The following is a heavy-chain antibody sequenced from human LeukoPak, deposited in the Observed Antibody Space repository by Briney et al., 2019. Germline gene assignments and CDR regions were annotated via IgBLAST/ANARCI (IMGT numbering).Heavy chain of an antibody. D-gene: IGHD1-7*01. CDR3: ARGNNWNSDAFDI. CDR2: IYYSGNT. Sequence: SETLSLTCTVSGGSISSYYWNWIRQPPGKGLEWIGYIYYSGNTNYNPSLKSRVTISVDTSKNQFSLKLSSVTAADTAVYYCARGNNWNSDAFDIWGQGTMVTVSS. V-gene: IGHV4-59*01. CDR1: GGSISSYY. J-gene: IGHJ3*02.